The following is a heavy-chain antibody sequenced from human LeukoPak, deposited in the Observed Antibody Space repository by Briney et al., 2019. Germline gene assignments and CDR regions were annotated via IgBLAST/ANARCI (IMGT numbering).Heavy chain of an antibody. CDR3: AKDSWVATKVPSPFDY. D-gene: IGHD4/OR15-4a*01. CDR1: EFTFSSDG. V-gene: IGHV3-30*02. CDR2: IWYDGTNK. Sequence: GGSLTLSCAASEFTFSSDGMHWVRQAPGKGLEWVSSIWYDGTNKYYADSVKGRFTISRDNSKKTLYLQMNSLRVEDTAVYYCAKDSWVATKVPSPFDYWGQGTLVTVSS. J-gene: IGHJ4*02.